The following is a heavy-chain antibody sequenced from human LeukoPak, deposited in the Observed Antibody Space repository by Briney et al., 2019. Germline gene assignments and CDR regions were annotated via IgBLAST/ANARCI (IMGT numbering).Heavy chain of an antibody. CDR1: GFTFSSYV. CDR2: ISYDGSNK. V-gene: IGHV3-30*18. CDR3: AKDRAGSSSWLDY. Sequence: PGGSLRLSCAASGFTFSSYVMHWVRQAPGKWLEWVAVISYDGSNKYYADSVKGRFTISRDNSKNTLYLQMNSLRAEDTVVYYCAKDRAGSSSWLDYWGQGTLVTVSS. D-gene: IGHD6-13*01. J-gene: IGHJ4*02.